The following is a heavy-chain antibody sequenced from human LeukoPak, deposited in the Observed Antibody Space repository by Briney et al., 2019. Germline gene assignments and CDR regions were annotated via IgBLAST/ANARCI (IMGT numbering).Heavy chain of an antibody. Sequence: SQTLSLTCTVSGGSISSGSYYWSWIRQPAGKGLEWIGRIYTSGSTNYNPSLKSRVTISLDTSKNQFSLKLSSVTAADTAVYYCANSIDFDYGDYYFDYWGQGALVTVSS. J-gene: IGHJ4*02. CDR2: IYTSGST. D-gene: IGHD4-17*01. CDR1: GGSISSGSYY. CDR3: ANSIDFDYGDYYFDY. V-gene: IGHV4-61*02.